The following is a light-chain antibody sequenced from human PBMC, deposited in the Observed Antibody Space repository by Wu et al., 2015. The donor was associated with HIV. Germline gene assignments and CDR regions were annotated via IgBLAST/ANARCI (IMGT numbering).Light chain of an antibody. CDR2: AAS. V-gene: IGKV1-39*01. CDR1: QSISSS. CDR3: QQTYSTPKT. Sequence: DIQLTQSPSSLSASVGDRVTITCRASQSISSSLHWYQHKPGAAPKLLIYAASSLQSGVPSRFSGSGSGTDFTLTISSLQPEDFATYYCQQTYSTPKTFGQGTKVGN. J-gene: IGKJ1*01.